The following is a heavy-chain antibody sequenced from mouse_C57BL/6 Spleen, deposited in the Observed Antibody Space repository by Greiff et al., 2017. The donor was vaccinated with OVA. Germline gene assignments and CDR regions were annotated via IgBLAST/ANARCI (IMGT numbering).Heavy chain of an antibody. Sequence: EVQVVESGGGLVQPGGSLSLSCAASGFTFTDYYMSWVRQPPGKALEWLGFIRNKANGYTTEYSASVKGRFTISRDNSQSILYLQMNALRAEDSATYYCARYGDYDDYAMDYWGQGTSVTVSS. CDR3: ARYGDYDDYAMDY. V-gene: IGHV7-3*01. CDR2: IRNKANGYTT. D-gene: IGHD2-4*01. J-gene: IGHJ4*01. CDR1: GFTFTDYY.